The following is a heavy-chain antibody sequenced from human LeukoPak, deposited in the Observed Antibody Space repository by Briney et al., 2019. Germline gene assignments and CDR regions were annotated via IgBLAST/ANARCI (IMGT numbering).Heavy chain of an antibody. CDR2: IIPIFGTA. J-gene: IGHJ5*02. CDR1: GATFSSYA. Sequence: SVKVSCKASGATFSSYAISWVRQAPGQGLEWMGRIIPIFGTANYAQKFQGRVTITADKSTSTAYMELSSLRSEDTAVYYCARDPGGYCSSTSCRGTWFDPWGQGTLVTVSS. D-gene: IGHD2-2*01. CDR3: ARDPGGYCSSTSCRGTWFDP. V-gene: IGHV1-69*06.